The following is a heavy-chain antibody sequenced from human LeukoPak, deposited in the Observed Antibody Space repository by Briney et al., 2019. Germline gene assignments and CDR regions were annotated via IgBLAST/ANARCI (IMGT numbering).Heavy chain of an antibody. CDR2: ISGSGGSK. D-gene: IGHD4-17*01. CDR3: AKVKITDTVTTYYGMDV. J-gene: IGHJ6*02. CDR1: GFTFSSYA. Sequence: GGSLRLSCAASGFTFSSYAMSWVRQAPGKGLEWVAAISGSGGSKYYADSVKGRFTISRDNSKNTLYLQMNSLRAEDTAVYYCAKVKITDTVTTYYGMDVWGQGTTVTVSS. V-gene: IGHV3-23*01.